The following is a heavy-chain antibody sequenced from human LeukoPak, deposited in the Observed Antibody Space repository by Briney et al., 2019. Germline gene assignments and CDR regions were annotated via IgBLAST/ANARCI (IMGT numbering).Heavy chain of an antibody. CDR1: GDTFNSHT. D-gene: IGHD3-10*01. J-gene: IGHJ6*02. CDR2: IIPSFGIP. CDR3: ARDFWGTMVRAASMDV. Sequence: SVKLSCKASGDTFNSHTINWVRQAPGQGLEWVGSIIPSFGIPSYAHKFKGRVTISVDTSTTTAFMDLTSLRSEDTAVYYCARDFWGTMVRAASMDVWGQGTTVTVSS. V-gene: IGHV1-69*10.